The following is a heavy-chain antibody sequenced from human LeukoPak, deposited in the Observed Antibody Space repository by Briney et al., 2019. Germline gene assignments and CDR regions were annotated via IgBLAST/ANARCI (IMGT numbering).Heavy chain of an antibody. CDR2: MNGEGTTI. J-gene: IGHJ4*02. V-gene: IGHV3-74*01. CDR3: ATARNFRFEY. CDR1: GLTFRTTW. D-gene: IGHD1-7*01. Sequence: GGTLRLSCATSGLTFRTTWMHWVRQAPGKGLMWVSRMNGEGTTIDYADSVKGRFTVSRDYAKNTLFLQMNNLRTEDTALYFCATARNFRFEYWGQGSLVIVSA.